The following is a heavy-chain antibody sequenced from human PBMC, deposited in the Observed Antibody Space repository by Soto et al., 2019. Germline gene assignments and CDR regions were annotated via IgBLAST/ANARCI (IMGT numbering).Heavy chain of an antibody. J-gene: IGHJ3*02. CDR1: AGTFTSYY. CDR3: ATESAYCGGDCYTLGAFDI. CDR2: INPNGGST. D-gene: IGHD2-21*02. Sequence: ASVKVSCKAPAGTFTSYYIHWVRQAPEHGLEWMGIINPNGGSTRFAQTFQGGITMTRETSTSTVYMELRSLRSEDTAVYYCATESAYCGGDCYTLGAFDIWGQGTMVTVSS. V-gene: IGHV1-46*01.